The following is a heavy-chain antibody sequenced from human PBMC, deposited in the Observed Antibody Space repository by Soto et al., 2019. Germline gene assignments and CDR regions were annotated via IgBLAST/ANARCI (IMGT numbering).Heavy chain of an antibody. CDR1: GGSFSGYY. J-gene: IGHJ5*02. D-gene: IGHD4-4*01. CDR2: INHSGST. V-gene: IGHV4-34*01. CDR3: ARSGNSAQKPRGWFDP. Sequence: SETLSLTCAVYGGSFSGYYWSWIRQPPGKGLEWIGEINHSGSTNYNPSLKSRVTISVDTSKNQFSLKLSSVTAADTAVYYCARSGNSAQKPRGWFDPWGQGTLVTVSS.